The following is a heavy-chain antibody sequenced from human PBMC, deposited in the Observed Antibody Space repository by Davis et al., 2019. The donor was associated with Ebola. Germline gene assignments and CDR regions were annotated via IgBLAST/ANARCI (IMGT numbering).Heavy chain of an antibody. CDR1: GYSLTSYW. CDR2: IDPSDSYT. Sequence: GESLKTSCKGSGYSLTSYWISWVRQMPGKGLEWMGRIDPSDSYTNYSPSLQGHVTISADKAISTAYLQWSSLKASDTAMYYCASTAMVSGRDYWGQGTLVTVSS. J-gene: IGHJ4*02. V-gene: IGHV5-10-1*01. D-gene: IGHD5-18*01. CDR3: ASTAMVSGRDY.